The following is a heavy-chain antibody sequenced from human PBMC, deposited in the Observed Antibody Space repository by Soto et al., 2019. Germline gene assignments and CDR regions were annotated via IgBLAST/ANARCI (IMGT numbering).Heavy chain of an antibody. Sequence: QEQLVQSGAEVKKPGSSVKVSCKASGGLFSSYPISWVRPVPGQGLAWMGGIIHVFQTAYYPQKFQGRVTITADEYTTTAYMELGRLRSEDTAIYYCARGGSGYTWFNEFWGQGTLVTVSS. J-gene: IGHJ4*02. CDR2: IIHVFQTA. D-gene: IGHD3-22*01. CDR1: GGLFSSYP. CDR3: ARGGSGYTWFNEF. V-gene: IGHV1-69*01.